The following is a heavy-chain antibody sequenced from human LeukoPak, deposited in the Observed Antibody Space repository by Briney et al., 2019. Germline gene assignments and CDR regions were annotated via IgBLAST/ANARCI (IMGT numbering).Heavy chain of an antibody. J-gene: IGHJ3*02. V-gene: IGHV1-69*05. CDR2: IIPIFGTA. CDR3: ARDRAPSSSSWYGDAFDI. CDR1: GGTFSSYA. D-gene: IGHD6-13*01. Sequence: ASVKVSCKASGGTFSSYAISWVRQAPGQGLEWMGGIIPIFGTANYAQKLQGRVTITTDESTSTAYMELSSLRSEDTAVYYCARDRAPSSSSWYGDAFDIWGQGTMVTVSS.